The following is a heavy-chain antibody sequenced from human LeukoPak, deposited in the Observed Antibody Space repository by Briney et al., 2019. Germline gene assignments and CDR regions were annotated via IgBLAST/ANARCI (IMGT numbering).Heavy chain of an antibody. J-gene: IGHJ6*03. Sequence: GSLRLSCAASGFTFRSYWMSWVRQAPGKGLEWVANIKQDGSEKYYVDSVKGRFTISRDSAKNSLYLQMNSLRAEDTAVYYCARDRYYYYIDVWGKGTTVTVSS. CDR3: ARDRYYYYIDV. CDR1: GFTFRSYW. V-gene: IGHV3-7*01. CDR2: IKQDGSEK.